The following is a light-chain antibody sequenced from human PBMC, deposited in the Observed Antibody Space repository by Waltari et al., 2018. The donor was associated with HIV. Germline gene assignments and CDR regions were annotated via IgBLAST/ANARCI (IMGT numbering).Light chain of an antibody. V-gene: IGLV7-46*01. CDR3: LLSYSGARVV. J-gene: IGLJ2*01. CDR1: PGAVTSGHY. CDR2: DTS. Sequence: QAVVTQEPSLTVSPGGTVTLTCGSSPGAVTSGHYPYWFQQKPGQAPRTLIYDTSNKRSWTPARFSGSLLGGKAALTLSGAQPEDEAEYYCLLSYSGARVVFGGGTKLTVL.